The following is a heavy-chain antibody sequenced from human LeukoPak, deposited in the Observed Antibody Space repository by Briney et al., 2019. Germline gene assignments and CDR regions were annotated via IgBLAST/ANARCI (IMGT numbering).Heavy chain of an antibody. V-gene: IGHV1-18*01. Sequence: GASVKVSCKASGYTLTTYGITWVRQAPGQGLEWMGWISTYNGDTDYAQNYQGRVTMTADTSTSTAYMDLRSLRSDDTAVYYCARGKGARDYWGQGTLVTVSS. CDR2: ISTYNGDT. CDR3: ARGKGARDY. J-gene: IGHJ4*02. CDR1: GYTLTTYG.